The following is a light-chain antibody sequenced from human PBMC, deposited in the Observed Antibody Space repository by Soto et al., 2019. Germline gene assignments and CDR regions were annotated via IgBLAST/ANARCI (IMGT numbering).Light chain of an antibody. CDR3: QTWGPGFRV. CDR2: LNSDGSH. V-gene: IGLV4-69*01. Sequence: QLVLTQSPSASASLGASVKLTCTLSSGHSSYAIAWHQQQPEKGPRYLMKLNSDGSHNKGDGIPDRFSGSSSGAERYLTISSLQSEDEADYYCQTWGPGFRVFGGGTKVTVL. J-gene: IGLJ3*02. CDR1: SGHSSYA.